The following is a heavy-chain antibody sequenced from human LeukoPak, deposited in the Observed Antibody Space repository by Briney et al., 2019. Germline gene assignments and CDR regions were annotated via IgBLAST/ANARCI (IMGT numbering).Heavy chain of an antibody. J-gene: IGHJ4*02. CDR3: ASLHGDYGKDPLDY. D-gene: IGHD4-17*01. V-gene: IGHV3-7*01. CDR2: IKQDGSEK. Sequence: AGGSLRLSCAASGFTFNSYWMNWVRQAPGKGLEWVANIKQDGSEKYYVDSVKGRFTISRDNAKNSLYLQMNSLRAEDTAVYYCASLHGDYGKDPLDYWGQGTLVTVSS. CDR1: GFTFNSYW.